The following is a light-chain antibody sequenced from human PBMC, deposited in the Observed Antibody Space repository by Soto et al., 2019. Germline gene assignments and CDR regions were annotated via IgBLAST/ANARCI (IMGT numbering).Light chain of an antibody. CDR2: ALS. V-gene: IGKV3-20*01. CDR3: QQYNTSPPGYT. CDR1: QSVSSTY. Sequence: IVLTQSPGTLSLSPGERVTLSCRASQSVSSTYLAWCQQKPGQAPRLLVYALSRRATGIPDRFSGSGSGTDFTLTISRLEPEDFAVYYCQQYNTSPPGYTFGQGTKLEIK. J-gene: IGKJ2*01.